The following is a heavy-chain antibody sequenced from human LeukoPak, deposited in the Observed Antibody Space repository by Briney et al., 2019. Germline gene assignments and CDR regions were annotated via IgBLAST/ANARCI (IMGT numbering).Heavy chain of an antibody. CDR2: ISPIFGTA. V-gene: IGHV1-69*05. Sequence: SVKVSCKXSGGTLSSYVISWVRQAPGQGLEWMGRISPIFGTANYAQKFQGRVTITTDESTSTAYMELSSLRSEDTAVYYCVRDPSRIAVAAHPNTAWGQGTLVTVSS. CDR3: VRDPSRIAVAAHPNTA. D-gene: IGHD6-19*01. J-gene: IGHJ5*02. CDR1: GGTLSSYV.